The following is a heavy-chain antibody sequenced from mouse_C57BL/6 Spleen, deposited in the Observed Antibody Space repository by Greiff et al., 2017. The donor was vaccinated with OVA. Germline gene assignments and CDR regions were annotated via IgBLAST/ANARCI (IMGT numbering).Heavy chain of an antibody. V-gene: IGHV1-5*01. CDR1: GYTFTSYW. CDR3: TREEGYYGSRDYYAMDY. CDR2: IYPGNSDT. Sequence: VQLQQSGTVLARPGASVKMSCKTSGYTFTSYWMHWVKQRPGQGLEWIGAIYPGNSDTSYNQKFKGKAKLTAVTSASTAYMELSSLTNEDSAVYYCTREEGYYGSRDYYAMDYWGQGTSVTVSS. J-gene: IGHJ4*01. D-gene: IGHD1-1*01.